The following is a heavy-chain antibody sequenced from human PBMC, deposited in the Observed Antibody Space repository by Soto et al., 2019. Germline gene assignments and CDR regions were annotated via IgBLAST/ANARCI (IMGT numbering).Heavy chain of an antibody. Sequence: ASVKVSCKASGYTFTGHYIHWVRQAPEQGPEWMGEIGPESGATRYAQRFQGRVTMTRDMSITAVYMELNDLSPDDTAVYYCGRGRSGQIVVFYWGQGTPVTAPQ. CDR3: GRGRSGQIVVFY. CDR2: IGPESGAT. D-gene: IGHD1-26*01. V-gene: IGHV1-2*02. J-gene: IGHJ4*02. CDR1: GYTFTGHY.